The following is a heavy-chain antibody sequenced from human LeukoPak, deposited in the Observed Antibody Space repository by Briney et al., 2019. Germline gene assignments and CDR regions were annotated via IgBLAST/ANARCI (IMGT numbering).Heavy chain of an antibody. CDR2: MNPNSGNT. J-gene: IGHJ5*02. D-gene: IGHD2-21*01. CDR1: GYTFTSYD. V-gene: IGHV1-8*03. Sequence: VASVKVSCKASGYTFTSYDINWVRQATGQGLEWMGWMNPNSGNTGYAQKFQGRVTITRNTSISTAYMELSSLRSEDTAVYYCARVFPYRTRGPYWFDPWGQGTLVTVSS. CDR3: ARVFPYRTRGPYWFDP.